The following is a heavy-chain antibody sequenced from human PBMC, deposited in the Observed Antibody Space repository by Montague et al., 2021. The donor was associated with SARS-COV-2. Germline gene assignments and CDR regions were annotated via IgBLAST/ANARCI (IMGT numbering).Heavy chain of an antibody. CDR3: AKDPFYDFWSGYYFDY. V-gene: IGHV3-23*03. Sequence: SLRLSCAASGFTFSSYAMAWVRQAPGKGLEWVSVIYSGGSSTYYADSVXGLFTISRDNSKNTLYLQMNSLRAEDTAVYYCAKDPFYDFWSGYYFDYWGQGTLVTVSS. J-gene: IGHJ4*02. CDR1: GFTFSSYA. D-gene: IGHD3-3*01. CDR2: IYSGGSST.